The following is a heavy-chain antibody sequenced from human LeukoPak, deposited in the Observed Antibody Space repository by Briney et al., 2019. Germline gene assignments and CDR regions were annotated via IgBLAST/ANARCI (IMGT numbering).Heavy chain of an antibody. CDR3: ARLADYYDSSGYPAGDWFDP. CDR1: GGSISSYY. CDR2: IYTSGST. V-gene: IGHV4-4*07. Sequence: SETLSLTCTVSGGSISSYYWSWIRQPAGKGLEWIGRIYTSGSTNYNPSLKSRVTMSVDTSKNQFSLKLSSVTAADTAVYYCARLADYYDSSGYPAGDWFDPWGQGTLVTVSS. J-gene: IGHJ5*02. D-gene: IGHD3-22*01.